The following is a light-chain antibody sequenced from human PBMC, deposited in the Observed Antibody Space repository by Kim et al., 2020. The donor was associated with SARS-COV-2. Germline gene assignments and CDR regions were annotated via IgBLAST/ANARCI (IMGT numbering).Light chain of an antibody. CDR3: QQRSNWPPGYS. V-gene: IGKV3-11*01. J-gene: IGKJ2*03. CDR2: DAS. Sequence: SPGERSTLSCRASQSVSSYVAWYQQKPGQAPRLLIYDASNRATGIPARFSGSGSGTDFTLTISSLEPEDFAVYYCQQRSNWPPGYSFGQGTKLEI. CDR1: QSVSSY.